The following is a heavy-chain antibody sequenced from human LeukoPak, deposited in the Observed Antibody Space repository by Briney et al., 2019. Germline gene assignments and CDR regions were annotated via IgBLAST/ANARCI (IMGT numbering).Heavy chain of an antibody. J-gene: IGHJ6*02. V-gene: IGHV1-69*04. CDR2: IIPILGIA. CDR3: ARDFFISGSNRYYYYGMDV. CDR1: GGTFSSYA. Sequence: GSSVKVSCKASGGTFSSYAISWVRQAPGQGLEWMGRIIPILGIANYAQKFQGRVTITADKSTSTAYMELSSLRSEDMAVYYCARDFFISGSNRYYYYGMDVWGQGTTVTVSS. D-gene: IGHD3-22*01.